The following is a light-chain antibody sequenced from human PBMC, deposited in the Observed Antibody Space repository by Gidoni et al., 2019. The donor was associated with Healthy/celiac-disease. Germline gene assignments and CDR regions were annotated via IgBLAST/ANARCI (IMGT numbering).Light chain of an antibody. CDR2: AAS. CDR1: QSISSY. CDR3: QQSYSTPLT. J-gene: IGKJ4*01. Sequence: DIQMTQSPSSLSASVGDRVTITCRASQSISSYLHGYQQKPGKAPKLLIYAASSLQSGVPSRFSGSGSGTDFTLTISSLQPEDFATYYYQQSYSTPLTFGGXTKVEIK. V-gene: IGKV1-39*01.